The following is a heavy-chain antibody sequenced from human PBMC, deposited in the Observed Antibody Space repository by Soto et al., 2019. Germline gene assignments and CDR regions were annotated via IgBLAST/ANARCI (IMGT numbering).Heavy chain of an antibody. J-gene: IGHJ4*01. CDR3: ARALGSSITGAAYYFDS. V-gene: IGHV6-1*01. Sequence: SQTLSLTCAISGDSVSSNTAAWNWIRQSPSRGLEWLGRTYYRSKWFDDYEVSVESRITINPDTSKNQFSLQLNSVTPEDTAVYYCARALGSSITGAAYYFDSWGHGTLVTVSS. D-gene: IGHD1-20*01. CDR1: GDSVSSNTAA. CDR2: TYYRSKWFD.